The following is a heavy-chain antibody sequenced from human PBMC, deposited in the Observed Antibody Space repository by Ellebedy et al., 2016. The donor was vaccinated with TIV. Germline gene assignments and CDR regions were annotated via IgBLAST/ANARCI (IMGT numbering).Heavy chain of an antibody. CDR3: ARDVDSSGYYTVLY. J-gene: IGHJ4*02. V-gene: IGHV3-74*01. CDR1: GFTFSSYW. CDR2: INSDGSST. Sequence: GESLKISCAASGFTFSSYWMHWVRQAPGKGLVWVSRINSDGSSTSYADSVKGRFTISRDNAKNTLYLQMNSLRAEDTAVYYRARDVDSSGYYTVLYWGQGTLVTVSS. D-gene: IGHD3-22*01.